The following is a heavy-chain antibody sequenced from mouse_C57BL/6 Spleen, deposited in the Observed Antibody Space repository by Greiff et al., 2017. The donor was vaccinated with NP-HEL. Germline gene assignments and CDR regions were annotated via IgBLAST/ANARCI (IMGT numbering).Heavy chain of an antibody. CDR1: GYSITSGYD. J-gene: IGHJ3*01. Sequence: EVKLVESGPGMVKPSQSLSLTCTVTGYSITSGYDWHWIRHFPGNKLEWMGYISYSGSTNYNPSLKSRISITHDTSKNHFFLKLNSVTTEDTATYYCARGLRGAWFADWGQGTLVTVSA. CDR2: ISYSGST. V-gene: IGHV3-1*01. D-gene: IGHD2-4*01. CDR3: ARGLRGAWFAD.